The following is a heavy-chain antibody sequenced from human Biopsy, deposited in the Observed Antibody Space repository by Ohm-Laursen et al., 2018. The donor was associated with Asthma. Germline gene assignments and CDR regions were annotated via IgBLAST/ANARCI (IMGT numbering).Heavy chain of an antibody. CDR1: SGSGGYMRSGNYY. CDR3: VRGSSSRHHGPFHYYYGLDV. V-gene: IGHV4-39*01. D-gene: IGHD6-13*01. CDR2: IYYSGTT. Sequence: SETLSLTCSLSSGSGGYMRSGNYYWGWIRQPPGKGLEWIGSIYYSGTTYYNPSLESRVTVSADTLKNQFSLKLTSVTAADTAVYYCVRGSSSRHHGPFHYYYGLDVWGQGTTATVSS. J-gene: IGHJ6*02.